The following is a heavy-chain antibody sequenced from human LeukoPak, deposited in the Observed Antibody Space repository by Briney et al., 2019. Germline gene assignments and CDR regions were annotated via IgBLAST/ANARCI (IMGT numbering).Heavy chain of an antibody. V-gene: IGHV1-2*02. J-gene: IGHJ4*02. Sequence: GASVKVSCKASGYTFTGYYMHWVRQAPGQGLEWMGWINPNSGGTNYAQKFQGRVTMTRDTSISTAYMELSRLRSDDTAVYYCARDPQSKGEDYFDYWGQGTLVTVSS. CDR2: INPNSGGT. CDR3: ARDPQSKGEDYFDY. CDR1: GYTFTGYY. D-gene: IGHD3-16*01.